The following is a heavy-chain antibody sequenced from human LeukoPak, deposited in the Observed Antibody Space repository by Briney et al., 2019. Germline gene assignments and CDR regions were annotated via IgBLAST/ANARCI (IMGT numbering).Heavy chain of an antibody. V-gene: IGHV3-74*01. CDR1: GFNFSSYW. CDR3: ARDRYYYDSSGYYYDY. Sequence: SGGSLRLSCAASGFNFSSYWLHWVRQVPGKGLVWVSGINSHGSSTSYADSVKGRFTISRDNSKNTLYLEMNSLRAEDTAVYYCARDRYYYDSSGYYYDYWGQGTLVTVSS. J-gene: IGHJ4*02. D-gene: IGHD3-22*01. CDR2: INSHGSST.